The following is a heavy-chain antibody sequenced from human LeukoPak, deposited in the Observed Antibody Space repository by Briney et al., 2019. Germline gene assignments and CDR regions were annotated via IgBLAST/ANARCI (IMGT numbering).Heavy chain of an antibody. Sequence: PGGSLRLSCAASGFTFDDYAMHWVRQAPGKGLEWVSGISWNSGSIGYADSVKGRFTISRDNAKNSLYLQMNSLRAEDTALYYCAKGKRGIKNYYMDVWGKGTTVTISS. CDR1: GFTFDDYA. D-gene: IGHD3-10*01. J-gene: IGHJ6*03. V-gene: IGHV3-9*01. CDR2: ISWNSGSI. CDR3: AKGKRGIKNYYMDV.